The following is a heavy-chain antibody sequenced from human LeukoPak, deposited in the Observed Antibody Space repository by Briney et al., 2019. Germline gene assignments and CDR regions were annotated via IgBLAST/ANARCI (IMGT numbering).Heavy chain of an antibody. J-gene: IGHJ4*02. CDR3: AKGAYRQLLTGDY. CDR2: ISYDGSNK. D-gene: IGHD7-27*01. Sequence: GGSLRLSCAASGFTFSSYGMHWVRQAPGKGLEWVAVISYDGSNKYYADSVKGRFTISRDNSKNTLYLQMNSLRAEDTAVYYCAKGAYRQLLTGDYWGQGTLVTVSS. V-gene: IGHV3-30*18. CDR1: GFTFSSYG.